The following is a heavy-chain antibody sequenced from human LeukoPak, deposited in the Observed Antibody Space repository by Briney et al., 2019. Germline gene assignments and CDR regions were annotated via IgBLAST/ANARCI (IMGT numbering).Heavy chain of an antibody. CDR1: GYTFTSDH. V-gene: IGHV1-46*01. CDR3: ARASAGYYYYYGMDV. J-gene: IGHJ6*02. Sequence: GASVKVSCKASGYTFTSDHMHWVRQAPRQGLEWMGVIDPSGGSTSYAQKFEGGETMTRDTPTRTVYMERSSQRSEDTAVYYCARASAGYYYYYGMDVWGQGTTVTVSS. D-gene: IGHD6-19*01. CDR2: IDPSGGST.